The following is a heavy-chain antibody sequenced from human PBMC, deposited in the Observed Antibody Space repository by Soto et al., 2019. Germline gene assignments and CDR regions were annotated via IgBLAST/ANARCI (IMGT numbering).Heavy chain of an antibody. CDR1: GGTFSSYA. CDR3: ARDGAYLYGSGIVRWFDP. CDR2: IIPIFGTA. D-gene: IGHD3-10*01. J-gene: IGHJ5*02. Sequence: SVKVSCKASGGTFSSYAISWVRQAPGQGLEWMGGIIPIFGTANYAQKFQGRVTITRDTSASTAYMELSSLRSEDTAVYYCARDGAYLYGSGIVRWFDPWGQGTLVTVSS. V-gene: IGHV1-69*05.